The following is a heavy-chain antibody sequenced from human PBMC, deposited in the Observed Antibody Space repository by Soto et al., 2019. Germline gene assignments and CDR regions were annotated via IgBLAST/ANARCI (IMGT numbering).Heavy chain of an antibody. D-gene: IGHD4-17*01. CDR1: GGSISSGGYS. Sequence: KPSETLSLTCAVSGGSISSGGYSWSWIRQPPGKGLEWIGYIYHSGSTYYNPSLKSRVTISVDRSKNQFSLKLSSVTAADTAVYYCARTRKVTTGFWFDPWGQGTLVTVSS. V-gene: IGHV4-30-2*01. J-gene: IGHJ5*02. CDR3: ARTRKVTTGFWFDP. CDR2: IYHSGST.